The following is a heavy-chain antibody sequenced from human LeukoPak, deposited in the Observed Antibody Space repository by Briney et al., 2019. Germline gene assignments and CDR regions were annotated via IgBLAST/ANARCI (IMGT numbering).Heavy chain of an antibody. CDR3: ARTAPYCGGDRYWADAFDI. D-gene: IGHD2-21*01. Sequence: GESLRISCKGSGYSFTSYWIGWVRQMPGKGLEWMGIIYPGDSDTRYSPSFQGQVTISADKSISTAYLQWSSLKASDTAMYYCARTAPYCGGDRYWADAFDIWGQGTMVTVSS. J-gene: IGHJ3*02. V-gene: IGHV5-51*01. CDR2: IYPGDSDT. CDR1: GYSFTSYW.